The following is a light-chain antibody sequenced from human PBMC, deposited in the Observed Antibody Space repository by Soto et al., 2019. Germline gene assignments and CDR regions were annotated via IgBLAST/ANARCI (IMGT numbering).Light chain of an antibody. J-gene: IGKJ4*01. V-gene: IGKV3-15*01. Sequence: EIVMTQSPATLSVSPGERATLSCRASQGVGSTLAWYQQKPGQTPRLLIYAASTSATGVPARFSASGSGTEFTLTINSLQSEDVAVYYCQHYHSWPLTFGGGTKVEIK. CDR1: QGVGST. CDR2: AAS. CDR3: QHYHSWPLT.